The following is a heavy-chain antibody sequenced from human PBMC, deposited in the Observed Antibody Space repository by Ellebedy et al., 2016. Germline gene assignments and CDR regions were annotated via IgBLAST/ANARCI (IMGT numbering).Heavy chain of an antibody. D-gene: IGHD5-12*01. CDR3: ARRRNSGYDWDF. V-gene: IGHV4-39*01. J-gene: IGHJ4*02. Sequence: GSLRPSXSVSGGSLSSINNYWGWIRQPPGRGLEWVATTYFNGATYYNPSLEGRLTISIDTSKNQFFLKVTSVTAADTAVYYCARRRNSGYDWDFWGQGALVTVSS. CDR2: TYFNGAT. CDR1: GGSLSSINNY.